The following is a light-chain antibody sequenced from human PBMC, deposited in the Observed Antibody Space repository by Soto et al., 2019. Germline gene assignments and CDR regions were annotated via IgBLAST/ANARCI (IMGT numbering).Light chain of an antibody. CDR1: QNINRW. J-gene: IGKJ1*01. CDR3: QQYNNYLWT. V-gene: IGKV1-5*01. CDR2: DAS. Sequence: DIQMIQSPATLSASVGDRVTITCRASQNINRWLAWYRQKPGKAPELLIYDASSLKDGVPSRFSGSGSGTEFTFTISSLQPDDFATYFCQQYNNYLWTFGQGTKVDIK.